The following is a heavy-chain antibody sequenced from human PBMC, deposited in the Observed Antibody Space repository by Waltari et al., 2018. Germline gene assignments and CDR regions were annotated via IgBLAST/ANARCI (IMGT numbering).Heavy chain of an antibody. CDR3: ARGFGAYCGDDCSDPFDI. V-gene: IGHV4-59*11. CDR1: GDSIRGHY. J-gene: IGHJ3*02. D-gene: IGHD2-21*01. Sequence: QVQLQESGPGLVEPSETLSLTCTVSGDSIRGHYWSWIRQTPGKGLEWIGYSFYSATTTYIPSLKSRVTIAGDMSKNQLALSLTSMTAADTAVYYFARGFGAYCGDDCSDPFDIWGRGTMVTVSS. CDR2: SFYSATT.